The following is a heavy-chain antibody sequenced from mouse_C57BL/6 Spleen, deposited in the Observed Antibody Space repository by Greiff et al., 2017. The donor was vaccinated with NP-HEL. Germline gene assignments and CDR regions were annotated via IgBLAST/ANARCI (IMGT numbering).Heavy chain of an antibody. CDR1: GYTFTSYW. CDR2: IDPSDSYT. V-gene: IGHV1-50*01. J-gene: IGHJ3*01. CDR3: ASPFAY. Sequence: VQLQQSGAELVKPGASVKLSCKASGYTFTSYWMQWVKQRPGQGLEWIGEIDPSDSYTNYNQKFKGKATLTVDTSSSTAYMQLSSLTSEDSAVYYCASPFAYWGQGTLVTVSA.